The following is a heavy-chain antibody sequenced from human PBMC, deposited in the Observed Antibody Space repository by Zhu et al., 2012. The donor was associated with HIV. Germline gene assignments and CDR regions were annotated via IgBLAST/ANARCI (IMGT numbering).Heavy chain of an antibody. V-gene: IGHV3-20*04. CDR1: GFTFDDYG. Sequence: EVQLVESGGGVVRPGGSLRLSCAASGFTFDDYGMSWVRQAPGKGLEWVSGINWNGGSTGYADSVKGRFTISRDNAKNSLYLQMNSLRAEDTALYYCARDGSPDYDILTGYYRYFDLWGLAPWSLSPQ. CDR2: INWNGGST. D-gene: IGHD3-9*01. J-gene: IGHJ2*01. CDR3: ARDGSPDYDILTGYYRYFDL.